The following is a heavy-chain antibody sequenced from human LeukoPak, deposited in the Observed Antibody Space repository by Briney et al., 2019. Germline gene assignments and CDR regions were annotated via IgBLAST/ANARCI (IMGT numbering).Heavy chain of an antibody. J-gene: IGHJ4*02. D-gene: IGHD7-27*01. V-gene: IGHV1-8*01. CDR1: GYTFTNYD. CDR3: VRGPPNWGFDY. Sequence: VASVKVSCKASGYTFTNYDINWVRQATGQGLEWMGWMGSNSGDTGYAQKFQDRVTMTRDTFISTAYMEQNNVRSEDTAVYYCVRGPPNWGFDYWGQGTLVTVSS. CDR2: MGSNSGDT.